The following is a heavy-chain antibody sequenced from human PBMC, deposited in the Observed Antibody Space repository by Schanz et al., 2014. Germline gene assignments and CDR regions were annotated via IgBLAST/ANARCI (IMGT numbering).Heavy chain of an antibody. V-gene: IGHV1-69*04. J-gene: IGHJ5*02. Sequence: QVQLVQSGAEVKKPGSSVTVSCKASGDTLSSYGISWVRQAPGQGLEWMGRIIPNLGSANYAQKFQGRVTITADNSTSTVYMEVSRLRSEDTAIYYGARGNTIFGVVILGWLDPWGQGTLVTVSS. D-gene: IGHD3-3*01. CDR2: IIPNLGSA. CDR1: GDTLSSYG. CDR3: ARGNTIFGVVILGWLDP.